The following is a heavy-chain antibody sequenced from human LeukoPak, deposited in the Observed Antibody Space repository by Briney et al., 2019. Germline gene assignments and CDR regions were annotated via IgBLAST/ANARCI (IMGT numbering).Heavy chain of an antibody. V-gene: IGHV3-23*01. CDR3: AKDVTYYFGSGSNPNWFDP. CDR1: GFTFSNYA. J-gene: IGHJ5*02. Sequence: PGGSLRLSCAASGFTFSNYAMTWVRQAPGKGLEWVSGISDSGASTHYADSVKGRLTISRDNSKNTLYLEMNSLRAEDTAVYYCAKDVTYYFGSGSNPNWFDPWGQGTLVTVSS. D-gene: IGHD3-10*01. CDR2: ISDSGAST.